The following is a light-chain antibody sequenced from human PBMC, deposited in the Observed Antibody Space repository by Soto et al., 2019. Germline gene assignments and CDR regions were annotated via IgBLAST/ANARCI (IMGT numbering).Light chain of an antibody. CDR2: EGT. V-gene: IGLV2-23*01. Sequence: QSALTQPASVSGSPGQSITISCIGTNSDFGTHKFFSWYQHHPGKAPKLIIYEGTTRPSGVSYRFSGSKSGNTASLTISGLQAEDEADYFCCSYAGSNTFVFGTGTKVTVL. CDR1: NSDFGTHKF. CDR3: CSYAGSNTFV. J-gene: IGLJ1*01.